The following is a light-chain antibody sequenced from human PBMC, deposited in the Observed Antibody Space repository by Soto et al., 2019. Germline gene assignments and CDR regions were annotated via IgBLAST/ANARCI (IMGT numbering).Light chain of an antibody. CDR3: QQSYSTLWT. J-gene: IGKJ1*01. CDR2: ATS. Sequence: DIQMTQSPSSLSASVGDRVTITCRASQNIRSYLNWYQQKPGKAPQLLIYATSSLQSGVPSRFSGSGSGTDFTLTISSLQPEDFATYYCQQSYSTLWTFGQGTKVEIK. V-gene: IGKV1-39*01. CDR1: QNIRSY.